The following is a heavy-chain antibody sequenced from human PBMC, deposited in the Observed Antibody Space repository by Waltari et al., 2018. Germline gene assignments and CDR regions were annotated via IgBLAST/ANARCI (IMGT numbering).Heavy chain of an antibody. J-gene: IGHJ2*01. Sequence: QVQLQQWGAGLLKPSETLSLTCAVYGGSFSGYYWSWIRQPQGKGLEWIGEINHSRITNYNPSLKSRVTIAVDTSKNQFSLKLSSVTAADTAVYYCARDTIFGVVITHWYFDLWGRGTLVTVSS. CDR1: GGSFSGYY. D-gene: IGHD3-3*01. CDR2: INHSRIT. V-gene: IGHV4-34*01. CDR3: ARDTIFGVVITHWYFDL.